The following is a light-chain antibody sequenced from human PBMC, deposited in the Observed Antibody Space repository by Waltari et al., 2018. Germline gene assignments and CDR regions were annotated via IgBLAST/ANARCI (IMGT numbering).Light chain of an antibody. CDR1: SSNIGNNF. V-gene: IGLV1-51*01. J-gene: IGLJ2*01. Sequence: QSVLTQPPSVSAAPGQTVTISCSGGSSNIGNNFVCWYQRLPGTAPKLLISDTVKRPSEIPDRFSASKSGTSATLTITGLQTGDEADYYCATWDSGLSSVVFGGGTQLTVL. CDR2: DTV. CDR3: ATWDSGLSSVV.